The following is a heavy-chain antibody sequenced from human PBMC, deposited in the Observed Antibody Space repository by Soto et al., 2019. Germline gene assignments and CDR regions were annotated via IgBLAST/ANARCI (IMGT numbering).Heavy chain of an antibody. CDR2: ISSNGGST. J-gene: IGHJ4*02. D-gene: IGHD3-10*01. Sequence: LSLSCSASGFTFSSSAMHWVRQAPGKGLEYVSAISSNGGSTYYADSVKGRFTISRDNSKNTLYLQMSSLRAEDTAVYYCVKDRGQDGWFDYWGQGTLVTVSS. V-gene: IGHV3-64D*06. CDR1: GFTFSSSA. CDR3: VKDRGQDGWFDY.